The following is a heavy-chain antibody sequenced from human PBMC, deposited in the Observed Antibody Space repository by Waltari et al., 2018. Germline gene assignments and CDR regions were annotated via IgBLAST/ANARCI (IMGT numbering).Heavy chain of an antibody. V-gene: IGHV4-38-2*01. D-gene: IGHD2-2*03. CDR1: GYFINTGYF. CDR2: IYHDGTT. CDR3: ARETLGYCTSAACRRNEH. J-gene: IGHJ1*01. Sequence: QVQLQESGPGLVRPSETLSLTCDVSGYFINTGYFWGWIRQAPGKGLEWIGNIYHDGTTYHNPSLKHRLMISLDTSKNQFSLRLNFVSAADTSVYYCARETLGYCTSAACRRNEHWGQGILVTVSS.